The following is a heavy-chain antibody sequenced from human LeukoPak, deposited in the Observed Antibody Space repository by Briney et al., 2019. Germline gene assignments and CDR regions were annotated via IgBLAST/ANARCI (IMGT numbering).Heavy chain of an antibody. CDR1: GASFSGYY. CDR3: ARHARVATHTNHLDY. CDR2: IFHSGTT. V-gene: IGHV4-34*12. D-gene: IGHD6-6*01. Sequence: PSETLSLTCAVYGASFSGYYWSWIRQSPGKGLEWIGEIFHSGTTNYNPSLKSRVTMSVDTSKNHFSLKLSSVTAADTAVYYCARHARVATHTNHLDYWGRELWSPSPQ. J-gene: IGHJ4*02.